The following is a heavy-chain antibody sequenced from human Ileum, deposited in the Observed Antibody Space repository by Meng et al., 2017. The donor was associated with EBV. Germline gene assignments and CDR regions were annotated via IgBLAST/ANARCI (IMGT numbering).Heavy chain of an antibody. CDR1: CGSMSSPNW. V-gene: IGHV4-4*02. CDR2: IYHSGST. CDR3: ARESYSDSSGYYSLDY. J-gene: IGHJ4*02. D-gene: IGHD3-22*01. Sequence: QVQLQESGLGLGKPSGNLSLTCAGSCGSMSSPNWWSWFRQPPWKGLEWIGKIYHSGSTNYNPSLKSRVSISVDKSKNQFSLKLSSVTAADTAVYYCARESYSDSSGYYSLDYWGQGSLVTVSS.